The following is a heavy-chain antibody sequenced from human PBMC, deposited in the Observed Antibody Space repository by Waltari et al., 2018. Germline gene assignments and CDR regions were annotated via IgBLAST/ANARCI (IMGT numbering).Heavy chain of an antibody. J-gene: IGHJ6*03. CDR2: INHSGST. Sequence: QVQLQQWGAGLLKPSETLSFTCAVYGGSFSGYYWSWIRQPPGKGLEWIGEINHSGSTNYNPSLKSRVTISVDTSKNQFSLKLSSVTAADTAVYYCARGRTYYYGSGSYYNLHYYYYMDVWGKGTTVTVSS. CDR1: GGSFSGYY. CDR3: ARGRTYYYGSGSYYNLHYYYYMDV. D-gene: IGHD3-10*01. V-gene: IGHV4-34*01.